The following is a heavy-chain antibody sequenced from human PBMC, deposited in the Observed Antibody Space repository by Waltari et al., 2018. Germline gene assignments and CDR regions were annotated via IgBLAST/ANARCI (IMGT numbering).Heavy chain of an antibody. CDR1: GFTFSSYG. CDR2: IRYDGSNK. D-gene: IGHD1-7*01. V-gene: IGHV3-30*02. J-gene: IGHJ4*02. Sequence: QVQLVESGGGVVQPGGSLRLSCAASGFTFSSYGMHWVRQAPGKGLEWVAFIRYDGSNKYYADSVKGRFTISRDNSKNTLYLQMNSLRAEDTAVYYCAKDGGLLELRGYYFDYWGQGTLVTVSS. CDR3: AKDGGLLELRGYYFDY.